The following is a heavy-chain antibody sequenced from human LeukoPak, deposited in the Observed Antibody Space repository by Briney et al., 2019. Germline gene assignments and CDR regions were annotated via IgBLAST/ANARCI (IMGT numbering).Heavy chain of an antibody. Sequence: GASVTVSCKASGYTFPTSGTSWVRQAPGQGLEWMGWISAYNGNTNYAQKLQGRVTMTTDTSTSTAYMELRSLRSDDTAVYYCALFLVSPTFDYWGQGTLVTVSS. CDR2: ISAYNGNT. J-gene: IGHJ4*02. V-gene: IGHV1-18*01. D-gene: IGHD3-3*01. CDR3: ALFLVSPTFDY. CDR1: GYTFPTSG.